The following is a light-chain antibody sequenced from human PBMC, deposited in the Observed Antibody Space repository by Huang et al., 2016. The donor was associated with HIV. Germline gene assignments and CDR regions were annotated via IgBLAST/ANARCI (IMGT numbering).Light chain of an antibody. Sequence: IILTQSQATLSVSPGEGATLSCRASQSIGPNFAWYQQGPGQAPRLLVYGASTRATGVPVRFSGSGSGTQFNLTLSSLQSEDFATYYCQHYSNWPPLTFGGGTKVDI. V-gene: IGKV3-15*01. CDR1: QSIGPN. CDR3: QHYSNWPPLT. CDR2: GAS. J-gene: IGKJ4*01.